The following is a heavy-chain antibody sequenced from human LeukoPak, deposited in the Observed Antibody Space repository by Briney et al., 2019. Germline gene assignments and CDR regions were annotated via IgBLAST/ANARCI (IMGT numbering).Heavy chain of an antibody. CDR3: AKNVAAAGPNGFDY. CDR2: ISGSGGST. D-gene: IGHD6-13*01. Sequence: PGGSLRLSCAASGLTFSSYAMSWVRQAPGKGLEWVSAISGSGGSTYYADSVKGRFTISRDNSKNTLYLQMHSLRAEDTAVYHCAKNVAAAGPNGFDYWGQGSLVTVSS. J-gene: IGHJ4*02. CDR1: GLTFSSYA. V-gene: IGHV3-23*01.